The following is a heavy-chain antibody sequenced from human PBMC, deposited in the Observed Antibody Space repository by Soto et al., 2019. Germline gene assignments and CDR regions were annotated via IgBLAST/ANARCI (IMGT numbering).Heavy chain of an antibody. V-gene: IGHV3-33*01. CDR1: GFTFSSYG. J-gene: IGHJ4*02. CDR3: ARDLNILTGSSTLDY. CDR2: IWYDGSNK. D-gene: IGHD3-9*01. Sequence: HPGGSLRLSCAASGFTFSSYGMHWVRQAPGKGLEWVAVIWYDGSNKYYADSVKGRFTISRDNSKNTLYLQMNSLRSEDTAVYYCARDLNILTGSSTLDYWGQGTLVTVSS.